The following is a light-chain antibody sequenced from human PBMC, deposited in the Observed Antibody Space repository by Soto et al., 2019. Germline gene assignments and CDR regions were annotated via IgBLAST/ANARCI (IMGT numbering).Light chain of an antibody. CDR2: AAS. CDR3: QEYNSVHRT. CDR1: QGISNY. Sequence: DIQMTQSPSSLSASLGDRVTITCRASQGISNYLAWNQQKRGKVPKLLLYAASTLQSGVSSRFSGSGSGTDFTLTISGVQPEDVATYYCQEYNSVHRTFRPGTKVDI. V-gene: IGKV1-27*01. J-gene: IGKJ3*01.